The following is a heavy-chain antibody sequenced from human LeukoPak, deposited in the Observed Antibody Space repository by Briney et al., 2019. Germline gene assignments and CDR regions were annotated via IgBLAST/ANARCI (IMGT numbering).Heavy chain of an antibody. CDR3: ARVRGSGGDYKFDY. D-gene: IGHD2-21*02. CDR1: SVSISSYY. J-gene: IGHJ4*02. CDR2: IETSGST. V-gene: IGHV4-59*01. Sequence: SETLSLTCTVSSVSISSYYWSWVRQPPGKGLEWIGYIETSGSTKYNPSLKSRVTISVDASKSQFSLNLNSVNAADTAVYYCARVRGSGGDYKFDYWGQGILVTVSS.